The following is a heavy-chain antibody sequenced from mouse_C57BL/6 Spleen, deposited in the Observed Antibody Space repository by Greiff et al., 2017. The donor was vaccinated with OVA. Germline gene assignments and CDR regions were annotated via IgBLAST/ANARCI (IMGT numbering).Heavy chain of an antibody. CDR3: ARDDYGSSLWYFDV. J-gene: IGHJ1*03. CDR1: GYSFTDYN. D-gene: IGHD1-1*01. CDR2: INPNYGTT. V-gene: IGHV1-39*01. Sequence: EVQLQQSGPELVKPGASVKISCKASGYSFTDYNMNWVKQSNGKSLEWIGVINPNYGTTSYNQKFKGKATLTVDQSSSTAYMQLNSLTSEYSAVDYCARDDYGSSLWYFDVWGTGTTVTVSS.